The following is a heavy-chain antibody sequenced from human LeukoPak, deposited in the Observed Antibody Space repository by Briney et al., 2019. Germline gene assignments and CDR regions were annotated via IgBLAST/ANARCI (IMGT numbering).Heavy chain of an antibody. D-gene: IGHD5-12*01. Sequence: PSETPSLTCTVSGGSISSSSYYWGWIRQPPGKGLEWIGSIYYSGSTYYNPSLKSRVTISVDTSKNQFSLKLSSVTAADTAMYYCARYRGASGYHFDYWGQGTLVTVSS. V-gene: IGHV4-39*07. CDR1: GGSISSSSYY. J-gene: IGHJ4*02. CDR2: IYYSGST. CDR3: ARYRGASGYHFDY.